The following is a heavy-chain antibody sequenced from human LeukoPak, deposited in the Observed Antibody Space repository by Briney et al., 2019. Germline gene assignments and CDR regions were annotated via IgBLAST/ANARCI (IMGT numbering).Heavy chain of an antibody. CDR2: IKQDGSEK. V-gene: IGHV3-7*01. D-gene: IGHD6-13*01. Sequence: GGSLRLSCAASGFTFSSYWMSWVRQAPGKGLEWVANIKQDGSEKYYVDSVKGRFTISRDNAKNSLYLQMNSLRAEDTAVYYCARVISSWWYYFDYWGQGTLVTVSS. CDR3: ARVISSWWYYFDY. CDR1: GFTFSSYW. J-gene: IGHJ4*02.